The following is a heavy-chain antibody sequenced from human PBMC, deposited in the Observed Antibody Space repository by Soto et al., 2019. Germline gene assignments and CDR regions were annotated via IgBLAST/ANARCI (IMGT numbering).Heavy chain of an antibody. CDR1: GGSIDNYEYS. Sequence: QVQLQESGPGLVKPSQTLSLTCTVSGGSIDNYEYSWTWIRQPPGKGLEWVGYIYYSGRTNYNPSLNRRLTISLDKSKNQFSLRLTSVSAADTARYYCARDRSNSPDYFDFWGQGTLVTGSS. CDR2: IYYSGRT. D-gene: IGHD6-6*01. V-gene: IGHV4-30-4*01. CDR3: ARDRSNSPDYFDF. J-gene: IGHJ4*02.